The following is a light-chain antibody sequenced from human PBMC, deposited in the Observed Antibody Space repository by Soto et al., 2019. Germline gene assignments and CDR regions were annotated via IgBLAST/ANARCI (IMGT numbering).Light chain of an antibody. CDR2: GAS. J-gene: IGKJ4*01. V-gene: IGKV3-20*01. CDR1: RSISSSY. CDR3: QPYGSSPLLT. Sequence: EIVLTQSPGTLSLSPGERATLSCRDSRSISSSYLAWYQQKPGQAPRLLIYGASSRATGIPDRFSGSGSGTDFTLTISRPEPEDFAVYYCQPYGSSPLLTFGGGTKVEIK.